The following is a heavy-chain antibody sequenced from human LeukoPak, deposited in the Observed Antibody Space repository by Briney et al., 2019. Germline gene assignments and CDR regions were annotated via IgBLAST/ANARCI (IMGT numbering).Heavy chain of an antibody. D-gene: IGHD3-10*01. Sequence: ASVKVSCKASGYTSTSYGISWVRQAPGQGLEWMGWISAYNGNTNYAQKLQGRVTMTTDTSTSTAYMELRSLRSDDTAVYYCARDHSSYYGSGSYYLYGMDVWGQGTTVTVSS. CDR2: ISAYNGNT. CDR3: ARDHSSYYGSGSYYLYGMDV. J-gene: IGHJ6*02. V-gene: IGHV1-18*01. CDR1: GYTSTSYG.